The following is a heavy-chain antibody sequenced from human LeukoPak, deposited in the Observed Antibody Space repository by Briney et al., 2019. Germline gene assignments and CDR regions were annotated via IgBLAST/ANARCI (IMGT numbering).Heavy chain of an antibody. V-gene: IGHV3-23*01. Sequence: GGSLRLSCAASGFTFSSYAMSWVRQAPGQGLEWVSAISGSGGSTYYADSVKGRFTISRDNSKNTLYLQMNSLRVEDTAVYYCANDLATGNADYWGQGTLVTVSS. J-gene: IGHJ4*02. CDR1: GFTFSSYA. CDR3: ANDLATGNADY. D-gene: IGHD5-24*01. CDR2: ISGSGGST.